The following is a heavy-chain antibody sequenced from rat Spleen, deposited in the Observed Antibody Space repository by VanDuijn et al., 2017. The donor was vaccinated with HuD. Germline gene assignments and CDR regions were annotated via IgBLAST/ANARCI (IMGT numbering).Heavy chain of an antibody. CDR1: GFTFSPFA. CDR2: ITSGGSNT. D-gene: IGHD1-9*01. CDR3: AKKGTYYGYLYVMDA. V-gene: IGHV5-7*01. Sequence: EVQLVESGGGLVQPGRSLKLSCAASGFTFSPFAMAWVRQAPQKGLEWVATITSGGSNTYYPDSVKGRFTISRDNAKSTLYLQMDSLRSEDTATYYCAKKGTYYGYLYVMDAWGQGASVTVSS. J-gene: IGHJ4*01.